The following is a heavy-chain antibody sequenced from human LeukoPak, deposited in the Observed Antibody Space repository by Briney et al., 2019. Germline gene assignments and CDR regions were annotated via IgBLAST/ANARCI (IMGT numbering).Heavy chain of an antibody. CDR3: ARLQRAVTVATTGGADY. V-gene: IGHV3-53*01. CDR2: IYRGGST. D-gene: IGHD5-12*01. Sequence: GGSLRLSCAASGFTVSSNYMSWVRQAPGKGLEWVSVIYRGGSTYYADSVKGRFTISRDNSKNTLYLQMNSLRAEDTAVYYCARLQRAVTVATTGGADYWGQGTLVTVSS. CDR1: GFTVSSNY. J-gene: IGHJ4*02.